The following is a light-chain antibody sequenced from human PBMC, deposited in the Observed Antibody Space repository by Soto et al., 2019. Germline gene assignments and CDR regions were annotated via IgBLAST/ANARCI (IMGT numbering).Light chain of an antibody. CDR3: SSYTSSSTLWV. CDR1: SSDVGGYNY. J-gene: IGLJ3*02. V-gene: IGLV2-14*01. Sequence: QSALTQPASVSGSPGQSITISCTGTSSDVGGYNYVSWYQQHPGKAPKLMIYDVNNRPSWVSNRFSGSKSGNTASLTISGLQAEDEADYYCSSYTSSSTLWVFGGGTKLTVL. CDR2: DVN.